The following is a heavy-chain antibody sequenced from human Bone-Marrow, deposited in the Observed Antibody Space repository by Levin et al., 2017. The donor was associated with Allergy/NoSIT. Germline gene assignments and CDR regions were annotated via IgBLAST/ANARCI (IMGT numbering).Heavy chain of an antibody. J-gene: IGHJ1*01. D-gene: IGHD1-26*01. CDR2: VYAGGTT. V-gene: IGHV3-66*01. CDR3: AGGYSSSFYFFQY. Sequence: GGSLRLSCAASGFTVSTNYMNWVRQAPGQGLAWVSVVYAGGTTHYADSVKGRFTISRDNLKNTVYLQMNNLRAEDTGVYYCAGGYSSSFYFFQYWGQGTLVTVSS. CDR1: GFTVSTNY.